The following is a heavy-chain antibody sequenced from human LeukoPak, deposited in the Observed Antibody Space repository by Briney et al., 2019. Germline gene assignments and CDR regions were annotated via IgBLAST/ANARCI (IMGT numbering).Heavy chain of an antibody. CDR2: ISSSGSTI. D-gene: IGHD3-10*01. V-gene: IGHV3-11*04. CDR3: AKDLVGRGSYSDRGMDV. J-gene: IGHJ6*04. Sequence: GGSLRLSCAASGFTFSDYYMSWIRQAPGKGLEWVSYISSSGSTIYYADSVKGRFTISRDNSKNTLYLQMNSLRAEDTAVYYCAKDLVGRGSYSDRGMDVWGKGTTVTVSS. CDR1: GFTFSDYY.